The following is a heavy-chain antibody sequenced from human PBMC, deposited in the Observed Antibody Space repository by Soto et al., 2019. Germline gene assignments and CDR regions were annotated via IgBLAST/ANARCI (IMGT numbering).Heavy chain of an antibody. CDR2: INTYNGNT. CDR3: ARGPQTSDF. D-gene: IGHD2-2*01. V-gene: IGHV1-18*01. J-gene: IGHJ4*02. Sequence: QVQLVQSGPEVKKPGASVKVSCKTSGYIFTTYSIAWVRQAPGQGLEWMGWINTYNGNTHYTQKFQDRVTVTTDTSTATAYMELISLTSDDTAVYFSARGPQTSDFWGQGTLITVSS. CDR1: GYIFTTYS.